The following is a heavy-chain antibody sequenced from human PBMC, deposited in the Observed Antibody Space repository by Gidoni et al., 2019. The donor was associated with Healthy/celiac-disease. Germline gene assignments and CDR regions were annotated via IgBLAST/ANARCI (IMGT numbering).Heavy chain of an antibody. V-gene: IGHV1-2*02. CDR1: GYTFTGYS. CDR2: INPNSGGT. Sequence: QVQLVQSGAAVKKPGASVKVSCKASGYTFTGYSMHWVRQAPGQGLEWMGWINPNSGGTNYAQKFQGRVTMTRDTSISTAYMELSRLRSDDTAVYYCARVPYYYGSSGYYDYWGQGTLVTVSS. CDR3: ARVPYYYGSSGYYDY. J-gene: IGHJ4*02. D-gene: IGHD3-22*01.